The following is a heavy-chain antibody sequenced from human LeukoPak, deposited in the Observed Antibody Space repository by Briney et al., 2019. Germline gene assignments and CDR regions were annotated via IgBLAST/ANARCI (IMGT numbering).Heavy chain of an antibody. J-gene: IGHJ6*03. Sequence: SETLXXTCTVSGASINSGSYYWGWVRQPPGTGLEWIGTIYYSGRTYYNPSRKRRVTITADTYRKQFSLKVTSVTAADTAVYYCARHGDHYYYMDVWGKGTTVTVSS. CDR3: ARHGDHYYYMDV. D-gene: IGHD2-21*01. CDR1: GASINSGSYY. V-gene: IGHV4-39*01. CDR2: IYYSGRT.